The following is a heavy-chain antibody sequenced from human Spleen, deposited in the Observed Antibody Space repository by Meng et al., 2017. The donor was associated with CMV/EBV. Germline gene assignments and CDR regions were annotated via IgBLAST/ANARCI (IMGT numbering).Heavy chain of an antibody. D-gene: IGHD3-10*01. CDR3: ARDPRGKYRSYSDY. V-gene: IGHV4-39*07. CDR2: IFYSGST. Sequence: GSLRLSCTVSGGSISSRTYYWGWIRQPPGKGLEWIGSIFYSGSTYYNPSLKSRVTISVDTSKNQFSLKLSSVTAADTAVYYCARDPRGKYRSYSDYWGQGTLVTVSS. CDR1: GGSISSRTYY. J-gene: IGHJ4*02.